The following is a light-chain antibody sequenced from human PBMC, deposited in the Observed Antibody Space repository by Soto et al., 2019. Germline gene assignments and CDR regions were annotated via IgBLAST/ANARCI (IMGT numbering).Light chain of an antibody. Sequence: QSALTQPASVSWSPGQSIAISCTGTSSDVGAYNYVSWYQQHPGKAPKLMIYDVSNRPSGVSDRFSGSKSGNTASLTISVLQAEDEADYYCSSYTTSDTYVFGSGTKVTVL. CDR3: SSYTTSDTYV. CDR2: DVS. V-gene: IGLV2-14*01. J-gene: IGLJ1*01. CDR1: SSDVGAYNY.